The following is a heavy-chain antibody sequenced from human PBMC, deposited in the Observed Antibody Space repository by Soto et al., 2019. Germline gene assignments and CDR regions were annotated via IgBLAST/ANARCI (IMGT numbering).Heavy chain of an antibody. CDR2: IIPIFPTA. V-gene: IGHV1-69*06. D-gene: IGHD3-3*01. CDR3: ARVRSHFGGVISHYYHYGMNV. J-gene: IGHJ6*02. Sequence: QVQLVQSGAEVKKPGSSVKVSCKTSGGTFSSYAICWVRQAPGQGLEWMGGIIPIFPTANYAQKFQGRVTITAAKSTSTVYMELSVLRSDDTAVYYCARVRSHFGGVISHYYHYGMNVWGQWTTVTVSS. CDR1: GGTFSSYA.